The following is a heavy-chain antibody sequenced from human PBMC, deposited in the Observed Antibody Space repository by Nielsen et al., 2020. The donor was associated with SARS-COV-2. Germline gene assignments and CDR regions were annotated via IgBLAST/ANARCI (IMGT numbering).Heavy chain of an antibody. V-gene: IGHV5-51*01. CDR1: GYSFINYW. D-gene: IGHD6-19*01. Sequence: GESLKISCKGSGYSFINYWIGWVRQRPGKGLEWMGIVYPGDSDTRYSPSFQGQVTISADKSIDTAYLQWSSLKASDTAMYYCARDGLAGSGPTTNWFDPWGQGTLVTVSS. CDR2: VYPGDSDT. J-gene: IGHJ5*02. CDR3: ARDGLAGSGPTTNWFDP.